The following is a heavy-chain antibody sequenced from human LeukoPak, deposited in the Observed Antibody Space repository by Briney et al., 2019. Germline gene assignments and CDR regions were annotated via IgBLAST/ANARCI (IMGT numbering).Heavy chain of an antibody. CDR2: ICYDGSNK. CDR1: GFTFSSYG. Sequence: GGSLRLSCAASGFTFSSYGMHWVRQAPCKGLEWVAVICYDGSNKYYADSVKGRFTISRDNSKNTLYLQMNSLRAEDTAVYYCASGYGDYWGQGTLVTVSS. CDR3: ASGYGDY. J-gene: IGHJ4*02. D-gene: IGHD5-12*01. V-gene: IGHV3-33*01.